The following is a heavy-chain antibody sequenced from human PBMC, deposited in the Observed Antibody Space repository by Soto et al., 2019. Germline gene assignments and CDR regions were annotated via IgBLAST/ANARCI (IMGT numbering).Heavy chain of an antibody. CDR2: ISKSGST. CDR3: ARLGISTWYYFDY. J-gene: IGHJ4*02. Sequence: SETLSLTCTVSGVYITNNYWSWIRQPPGKGLEWIGYISKSGSTIYNPSLKSRVTISVDTSKDRFSLRLSSVSAADTAVYYCARLGISTWYYFDYWGQGALVTVSS. CDR1: GVYITNNY. V-gene: IGHV4-59*01. D-gene: IGHD6-13*01.